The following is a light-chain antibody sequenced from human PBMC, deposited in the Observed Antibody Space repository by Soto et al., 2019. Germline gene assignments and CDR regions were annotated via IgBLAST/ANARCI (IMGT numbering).Light chain of an antibody. CDR3: QQYNNWPRT. V-gene: IGKV3-15*01. CDR1: QSVSSN. Sequence: EIVMTESPATLSVSRWEIATLSCRASQSVSSNLAWYQQKPGQAPRLLIYGASTRATGIPARFSGSGSGTEFTLTISSLQSEDFAVYYCQQYNNWPRTFGQATKVDIK. CDR2: GAS. J-gene: IGKJ1*01.